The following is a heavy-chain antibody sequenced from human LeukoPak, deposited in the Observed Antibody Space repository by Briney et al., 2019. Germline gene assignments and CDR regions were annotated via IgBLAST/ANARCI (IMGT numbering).Heavy chain of an antibody. Sequence: ASVKVSCKVSGYTFTGYYMHWVRQAPGQGLEWMGWINPKNAGTNYAQKFQGRVTMTRDTSTGTAYMELSRLRSDDSAVYYCARTLYIAAAPGGFDYWGQGTLVAVSS. J-gene: IGHJ4*02. CDR1: GYTFTGYY. CDR3: ARTLYIAAAPGGFDY. V-gene: IGHV1-2*02. D-gene: IGHD6-13*01. CDR2: INPKNAGT.